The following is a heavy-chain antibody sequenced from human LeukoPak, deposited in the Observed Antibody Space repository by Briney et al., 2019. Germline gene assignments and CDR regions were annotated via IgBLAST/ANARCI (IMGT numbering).Heavy chain of an antibody. CDR1: GFTFSSYA. Sequence: GGSLRLSCAASGFTFSSYAMSWVRQAPGKGLEWVSAISGSGGSTYYADSVKGRFTISRDNSKNTLYLQMNSLRAEDTAVYYCARGYYDSSGYYGDYFDYWGQGTLVTVSS. CDR3: ARGYYDSSGYYGDYFDY. CDR2: ISGSGGST. V-gene: IGHV3-23*01. D-gene: IGHD3-22*01. J-gene: IGHJ4*02.